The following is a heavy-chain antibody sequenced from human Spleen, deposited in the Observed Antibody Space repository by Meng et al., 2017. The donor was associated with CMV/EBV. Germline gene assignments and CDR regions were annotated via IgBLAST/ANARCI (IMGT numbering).Heavy chain of an antibody. J-gene: IGHJ5*02. V-gene: IGHV4-4*02. Sequence: CIISIASIICGSWWIWLSQPPGKGLEWIGETYFSESTSYNPSLKNRVTISVDKPKNQSSLNLSPVTAADTAVYYCARGDPTHWFDPWGQRTLVTVSS. CDR1: IASIICGSW. CDR3: ARGDPTHWFDP. CDR2: TYFSEST.